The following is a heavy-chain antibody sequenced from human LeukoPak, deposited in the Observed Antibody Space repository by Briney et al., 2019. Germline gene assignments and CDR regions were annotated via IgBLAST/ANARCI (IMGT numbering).Heavy chain of an antibody. V-gene: IGHV1-2*02. Sequence: GASVKVSCEASGYTFTGYYMHWVRQAPGQGLEWMGWINPNSGGTNYAQKFQGRVTMTRDTSISTAYMELSRLRSDDTAVYYCARAPNRYCSGGSCYPDWFDPWGQGTLVTVSS. CDR1: GYTFTGYY. CDR3: ARAPNRYCSGGSCYPDWFDP. J-gene: IGHJ5*02. D-gene: IGHD2-15*01. CDR2: INPNSGGT.